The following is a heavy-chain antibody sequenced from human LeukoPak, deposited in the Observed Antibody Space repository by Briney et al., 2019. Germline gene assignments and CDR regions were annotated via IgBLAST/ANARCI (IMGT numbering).Heavy chain of an antibody. CDR2: INHSGST. V-gene: IGHV4-34*01. J-gene: IGHJ4*02. CDR3: ARGGSGWYLDY. D-gene: IGHD6-19*01. CDR1: GGSFSGYY. Sequence: SETLSLTCAVYGGSFSGYYWSWIRQPPGKGLEWIGEINHSGSTNYNPSLKSRVTISVDTSKNQFSLKLSSVTAADTAGYYCARGGSGWYLDYWGQGTLVTVSS.